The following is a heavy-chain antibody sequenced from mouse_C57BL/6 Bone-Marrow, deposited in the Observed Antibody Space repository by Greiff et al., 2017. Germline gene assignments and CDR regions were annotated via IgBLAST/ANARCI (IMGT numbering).Heavy chain of an antibody. Sequence: VQLQQSVAELVRPGASVKLSCTASGFNIKNTYMHWVKQRPEQGLEWIGRIDPANGNTKYAPKFQGKAIITADTSSNTAYLQLSSLTSEDTSIYYCARGALTGYWYFDVWGTGTTVTVSS. D-gene: IGHD4-1*01. CDR1: GFNIKNTY. CDR3: ARGALTGYWYFDV. CDR2: IDPANGNT. V-gene: IGHV14-3*01. J-gene: IGHJ1*03.